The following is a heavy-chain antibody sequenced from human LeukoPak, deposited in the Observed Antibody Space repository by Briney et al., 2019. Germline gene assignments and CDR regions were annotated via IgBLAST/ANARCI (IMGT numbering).Heavy chain of an antibody. V-gene: IGHV3-66*01. CDR3: ARDRVYYYDSSGYYPDAFDI. CDR2: IYSGGST. D-gene: IGHD3-22*01. J-gene: IGHJ3*02. Sequence: GGSLRLSCAASGFTVSSNYMSWVRQAPGKGLEWVSVIYSGGSTYYADSVKGRFTISRDNSKNTLYLQMNSLRAEDTAVYYCARDRVYYYDSSGYYPDAFDIRGQGTMVTVSS. CDR1: GFTVSSNY.